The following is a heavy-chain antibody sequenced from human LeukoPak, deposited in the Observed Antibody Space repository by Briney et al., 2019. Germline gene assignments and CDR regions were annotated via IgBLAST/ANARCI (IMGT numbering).Heavy chain of an antibody. CDR3: ARGQYDFWSGYYTHYYYGMDV. CDR2: TYHSGST. D-gene: IGHD3-3*01. CDR1: GGSISSGGYS. J-gene: IGHJ6*02. Sequence: SQTLSLTCAVSGGSISSGGYSWSWLRQPPGTGLEWIGYTYHSGSTYYNPSLKSRVTISVDRSKNQFSLKLSSVTAADTAVYYCARGQYDFWSGYYTHYYYGMDVWGQGTTVTVSS. V-gene: IGHV4-30-2*01.